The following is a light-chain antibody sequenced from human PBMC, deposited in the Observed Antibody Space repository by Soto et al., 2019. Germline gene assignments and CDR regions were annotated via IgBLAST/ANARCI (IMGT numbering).Light chain of an antibody. Sequence: DIQMTQSPSTLSASVGDRVTITCRASQSISSWLAWYQQKPGKAPKLLIYKASSLESGGHSRFSGSGSETEFTLTISSLQPDDFATYYCQQYNSYSWTFGQGTKVVIK. CDR2: KAS. CDR3: QQYNSYSWT. CDR1: QSISSW. J-gene: IGKJ1*01. V-gene: IGKV1-5*03.